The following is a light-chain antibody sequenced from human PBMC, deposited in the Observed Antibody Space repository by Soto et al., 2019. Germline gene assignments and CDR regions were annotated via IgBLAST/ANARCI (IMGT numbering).Light chain of an antibody. CDR3: QQYGSSPRT. J-gene: IGKJ5*01. V-gene: IGKV3-20*01. CDR2: DAS. Sequence: EIVLTQSPATLSLSPGERATLSCRASQSVSTYLAWYQQKPGQAPRLLIYDASSRAAGIPDRFSGSGSGTDFILTISRLEPGDFAVYYCQQYGSSPRTFGQGTRLEI. CDR1: QSVSTY.